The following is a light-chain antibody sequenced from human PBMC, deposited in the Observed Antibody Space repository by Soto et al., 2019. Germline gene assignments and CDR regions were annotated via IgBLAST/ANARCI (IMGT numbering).Light chain of an antibody. CDR2: DVS. Sequence: SALTQPASVSGSPGQSITISCTGTSSDVGGYNYVSWYQQHPGKAPKLMIYDVSNRPSGVSNRFSASKSGNTASLTISGLQAEDEADYYCSSYTSSITLVFGGGTQLTVL. CDR3: SSYTSSITLV. V-gene: IGLV2-14*01. CDR1: SSDVGGYNY. J-gene: IGLJ7*01.